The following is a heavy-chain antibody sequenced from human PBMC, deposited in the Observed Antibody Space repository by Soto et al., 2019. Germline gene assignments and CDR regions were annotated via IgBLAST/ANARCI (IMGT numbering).Heavy chain of an antibody. CDR2: ISYDGRNK. D-gene: IGHD2-15*01. CDR3: ARELGVVADYYGMDV. J-gene: IGHJ6*02. CDR1: GFTFSSYA. Sequence: QVPLVESGGGVVQPGRSLRLSCAASGFTFSSYAMHWVRQAPGKGLEWVAVISYDGRNKDYADSVKGRFTISRDNSKNTLYLQMNSLRAEDTAVYYCARELGVVADYYGMDVCGQGTTVTVSS. V-gene: IGHV3-30-3*01.